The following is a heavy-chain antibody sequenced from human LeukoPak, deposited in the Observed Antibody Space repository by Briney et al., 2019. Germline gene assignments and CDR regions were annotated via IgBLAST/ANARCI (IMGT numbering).Heavy chain of an antibody. CDR2: ISSSSSTI. V-gene: IGHV3-48*02. CDR3: ARTMSYCSGGSCYMGY. D-gene: IGHD2-15*01. CDR1: GFTFSSYS. J-gene: IGHJ4*02. Sequence: GGSLRLSCAASGFTFSSYSMSWVRQAPGKGLEWVSYISSSSSTIYYADSVKGRFTISRDNAKNSLYLQMNSLRDEDTAVYYCARTMSYCSGGSCYMGYWGQGTLVTVSS.